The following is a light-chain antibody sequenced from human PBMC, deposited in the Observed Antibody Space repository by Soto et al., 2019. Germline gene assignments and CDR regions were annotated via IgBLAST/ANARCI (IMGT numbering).Light chain of an antibody. CDR2: KAS. CDR3: QQYNSYSGT. V-gene: IGKV1-5*03. Sequence: DIQMTQSPSTLSASVGDRVTITCRASQSISSWLAWYQLKPGKAPKLLIYKASSLETGVPSRFSGSGSGTEFTLTISSLQPDDFATYYCQQYNSYSGTFGQGTKVEIK. J-gene: IGKJ1*01. CDR1: QSISSW.